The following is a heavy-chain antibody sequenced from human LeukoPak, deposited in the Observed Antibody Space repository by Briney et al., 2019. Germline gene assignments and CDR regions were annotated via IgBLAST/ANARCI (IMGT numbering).Heavy chain of an antibody. CDR1: GFTVADDA. V-gene: IGHV3-7*01. Sequence: GGSLRLSCVVSGFTVADDAMHWVRQVPGKGLEWVATLELDGIGQVYVDSVRGRFTIARDNAKNSLSLQMHRLRVEDTAVYYCVRGMGWYFGLWGRGSLVTVSS. D-gene: IGHD3-16*01. J-gene: IGHJ2*01. CDR3: VRGMGWYFGL. CDR2: LELDGIGQ.